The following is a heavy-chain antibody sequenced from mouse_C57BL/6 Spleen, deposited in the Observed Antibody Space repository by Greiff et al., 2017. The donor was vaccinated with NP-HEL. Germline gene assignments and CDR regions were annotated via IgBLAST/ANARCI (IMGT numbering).Heavy chain of an antibody. J-gene: IGHJ3*01. Sequence: EVKLQQSGPVLVKPGASVKMSCKASGYTFTDYYMNWVKQSHGKSLEWIGVINPYNGGTSYNQKFKGKATLTVDKSSSTAYMELNSLTSEDSAVYYCARSDSSFAWFAYWGQGTLVTVSA. CDR3: ARSDSSFAWFAY. CDR2: INPYNGGT. CDR1: GYTFTDYY. V-gene: IGHV1-19*01. D-gene: IGHD3-2*01.